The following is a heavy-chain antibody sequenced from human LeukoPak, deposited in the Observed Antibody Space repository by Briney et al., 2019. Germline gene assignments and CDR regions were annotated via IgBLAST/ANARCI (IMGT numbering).Heavy chain of an antibody. J-gene: IGHJ3*02. V-gene: IGHV3-30*02. CDR2: IRYDGSNK. CDR1: GFTFSSYG. CDR3: AKEGGVNVLRFLESHDAFDI. D-gene: IGHD3-3*01. Sequence: PGGSLRLSCAASGFTFSSYGMHWVRQAPGKGLEWVAFIRYDGSNKYYADSVKGRFTISRDNSKNTLYLQMNSLRAEDTAVYYCAKEGGVNVLRFLESHDAFDIWGQGTMVTVSS.